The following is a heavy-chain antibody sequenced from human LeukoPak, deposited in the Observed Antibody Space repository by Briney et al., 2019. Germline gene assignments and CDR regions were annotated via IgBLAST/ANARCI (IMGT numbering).Heavy chain of an antibody. V-gene: IGHV1-2*02. Sequence: GASVKVSRKASGYTFTGYYMHWVRQAPGQGLEWMGWINPNSGGTNYAQKFQGRVTMTRDTSISTAYMELSRLRSDDTAVYYCARGQVAGAYYYYGMDVWGQGTTVTVSS. CDR3: ARGQVAGAYYYYGMDV. D-gene: IGHD6-19*01. CDR2: INPNSGGT. J-gene: IGHJ6*02. CDR1: GYTFTGYY.